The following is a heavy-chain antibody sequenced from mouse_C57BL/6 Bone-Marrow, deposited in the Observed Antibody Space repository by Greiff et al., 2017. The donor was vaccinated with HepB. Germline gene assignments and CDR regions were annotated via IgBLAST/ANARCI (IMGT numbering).Heavy chain of an antibody. D-gene: IGHD4-1*01. Sequence: EVMLVESGGGLVQPGGSMKLSCVASGFTFSNYWMNWVRQSPEKGLEWVAQIRLKSDNYATHYAESVKGRFTISSDDSKSSVYLQMNNLRAEDTGIYYCTTGPWFAYWGQGTLVTVSA. CDR2: IRLKSDNYAT. CDR3: TTGPWFAY. CDR1: GFTFSNYW. J-gene: IGHJ3*01. V-gene: IGHV6-3*01.